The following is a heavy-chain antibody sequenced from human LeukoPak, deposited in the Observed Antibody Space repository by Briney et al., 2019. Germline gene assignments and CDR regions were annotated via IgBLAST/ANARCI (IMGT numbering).Heavy chain of an antibody. CDR3: SRSAYYDGSGNYYDY. V-gene: IGHV3-74*01. CDR2: ISDGGSTT. J-gene: IGHJ4*02. D-gene: IGHD3-22*01. Sequence: GGSLRLSCAASGFTFSSYWMHWVRQAPGKGLVRVSRISDGGSTTTYADSVKGRFTISRDNAKNTLYLQMNGLRAEDTAVYYCSRSAYYDGSGNYYDYWGQGTLVTVSS. CDR1: GFTFSSYW.